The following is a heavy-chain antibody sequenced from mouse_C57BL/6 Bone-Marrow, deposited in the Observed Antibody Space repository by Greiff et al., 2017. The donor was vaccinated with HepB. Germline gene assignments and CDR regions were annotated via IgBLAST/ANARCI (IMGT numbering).Heavy chain of an antibody. J-gene: IGHJ3*01. CDR2: IWSGGST. V-gene: IGHV2-2*01. CDR1: GFSLTSYG. D-gene: IGHD1-1*01. CDR3: AKELRGAWFAY. Sequence: QVQLKESGPGLVQPSQSLSITCTVSGFSLTSYGVHWVRQSPGKGLEWLGVIWSGGSTDYNAAFISRLSISKDNSKGQVFFKMNSLRADDTAIYYCAKELRGAWFAYWGQGTLVTVSA.